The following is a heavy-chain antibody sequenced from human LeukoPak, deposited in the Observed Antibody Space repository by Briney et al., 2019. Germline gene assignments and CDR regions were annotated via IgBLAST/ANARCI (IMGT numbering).Heavy chain of an antibody. CDR3: ARDLRLYYYGSGSRSPPGY. D-gene: IGHD3-10*01. CDR1: GFTFSSYS. V-gene: IGHV3-21*01. CDR2: ISSSSSYI. J-gene: IGHJ4*02. Sequence: GGSLRLSCAASGFTFSSYSMNWVRQAPGKGLEWVSSISSSSSYIYYADSVKGRFTISRDNAKNSLYLQMNSLRAEDTAVYYCARDLRLYYYGSGSRSPPGYWGQRTLVTVSS.